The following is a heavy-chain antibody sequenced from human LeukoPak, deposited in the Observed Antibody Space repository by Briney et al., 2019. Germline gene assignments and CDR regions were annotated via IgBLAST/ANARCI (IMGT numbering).Heavy chain of an antibody. V-gene: IGHV4-59*11. CDR1: GGSITSHF. CDR2: IHYSGST. CDR3: ARLVWLGESPGSWFDS. Sequence: SETLSLTCSVSGGSITSHFWSWIRQPPGKGLEWIGYIHYSGSTNYNPSLRSRVTISPDASKNQLFLKLNSVTAADTAVYYCARLVWLGESPGSWFDSWGQGTLVTVSS. J-gene: IGHJ5*01. D-gene: IGHD3-10*01.